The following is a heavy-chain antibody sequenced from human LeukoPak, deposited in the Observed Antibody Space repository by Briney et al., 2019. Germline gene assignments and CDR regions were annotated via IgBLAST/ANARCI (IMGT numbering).Heavy chain of an antibody. CDR1: GFTFSNYA. D-gene: IGHD3-9*01. CDR2: VSGRDTST. Sequence: GGSLRLSCAASGFTFSNYAMSWVRQAPGKGLEWVSAVSGRDTSTYYADSVKGRFTISRDNSKNTLYLQMNSLRAEDTATYYCAKWGDYDVLTGYYDSDYWGQGTLVTVSS. J-gene: IGHJ4*02. V-gene: IGHV3-23*01. CDR3: AKWGDYDVLTGYYDSDY.